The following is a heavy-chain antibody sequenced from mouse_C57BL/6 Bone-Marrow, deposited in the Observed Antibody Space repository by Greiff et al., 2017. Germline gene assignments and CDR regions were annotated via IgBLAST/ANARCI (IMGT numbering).Heavy chain of an antibody. J-gene: IGHJ2*01. CDR3: SSFECNYFDF. CDR2: IDPEIGDT. V-gene: IGHV14-4*01. Sequence: VQLQQSGAELVRPGASVKLSCTASGFNIKDDYIHWVKQRPEQGLEWIGWIDPEIGDTEYASKFQGKATITSDTSSNTAYLQLSSLTSEDTAVYSCSSFECNYFDFWGQGTPLTGAS. CDR1: GFNIKDDY.